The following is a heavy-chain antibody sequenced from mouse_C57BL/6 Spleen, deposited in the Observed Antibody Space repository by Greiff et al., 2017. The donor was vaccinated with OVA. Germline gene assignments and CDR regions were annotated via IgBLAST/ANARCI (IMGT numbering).Heavy chain of an antibody. J-gene: IGHJ3*01. CDR1: GFNIKNTY. V-gene: IGHV14-3*01. CDR3: ARNFGSSPAWFAY. D-gene: IGHD1-1*01. CDR2: IDPANGNT. Sequence: VQLQQSVAELVRPGASVKLSCTASGFNIKNTYMHWVKQRPEQGLEWIGRIDPANGNTKYAPKFQGKATITADTASNTAYLQLSSLTSVDTAIYFCARNFGSSPAWFAYWGEGTLVTVAA.